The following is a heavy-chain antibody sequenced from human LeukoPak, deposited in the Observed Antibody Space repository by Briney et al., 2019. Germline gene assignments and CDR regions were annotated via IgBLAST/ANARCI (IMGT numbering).Heavy chain of an antibody. V-gene: IGHV5-10-1*01. CDR2: IDPSDSYT. CDR1: GYSFTSYW. J-gene: IGHJ4*02. Sequence: GESLKISCKGSGYSFTSYWISWVRQMPGKGLEWMGRIDPSDSYTNYSPSFQGHVTISADKSISTAYLQWSSLMASDTAMYYCARPRSYCTNGVCPFDYWGQGTLVTVSS. CDR3: ARPRSYCTNGVCPFDY. D-gene: IGHD2-8*01.